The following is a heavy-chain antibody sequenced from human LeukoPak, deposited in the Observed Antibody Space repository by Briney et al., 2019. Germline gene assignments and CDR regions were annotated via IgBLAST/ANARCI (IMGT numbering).Heavy chain of an antibody. CDR1: GDSFFNCWV. J-gene: IGHJ4*02. Sequence: GSLQISCWASGDSFFNCWVGSLGRQAGEKVLDFLPYLSGGGGVTYYADSVKGRFTISRDNSKNTLYLQMNSLRAEDTAVYYCAKDPRVATIEIFDYWGQGTLVTVSS. D-gene: IGHD5-12*01. CDR2: LSGGGGVT. CDR3: AKDPRVATIEIFDY. V-gene: IGHV3-23*01.